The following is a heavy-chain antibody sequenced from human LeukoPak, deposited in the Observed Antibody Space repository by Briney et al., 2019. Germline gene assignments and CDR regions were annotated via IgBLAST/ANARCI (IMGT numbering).Heavy chain of an antibody. Sequence: PGGSLRLSCAVSGFTIRNYWMSWVRQAPGKGLEWVSSINPLGSDTRYAESVRGRFTISRDNARNSLFLQMNSLTVEDTATYYCAGEPRQLAYWGQGTLVTVSS. D-gene: IGHD6-6*01. V-gene: IGHV3-7*03. CDR1: GFTIRNYW. CDR2: INPLGSDT. J-gene: IGHJ4*02. CDR3: AGEPRQLAY.